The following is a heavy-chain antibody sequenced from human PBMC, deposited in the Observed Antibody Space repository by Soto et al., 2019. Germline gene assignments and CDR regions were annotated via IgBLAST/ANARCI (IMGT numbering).Heavy chain of an antibody. CDR3: ARPGEPSHYFDY. CDR1: GGSISSSSYY. CDR2: IYYSGST. J-gene: IGHJ4*02. Sequence: SETLSLTCTVSGGSISSSSYYWGWIRQPPGKGLEWIGGIYYSGSTYYNPSLKSRVTISVDTSKNQFSLKLSSVTAADTAVYYCARPGEPSHYFDYWGQGTLVTVSS. D-gene: IGHD1-26*01. V-gene: IGHV4-39*01.